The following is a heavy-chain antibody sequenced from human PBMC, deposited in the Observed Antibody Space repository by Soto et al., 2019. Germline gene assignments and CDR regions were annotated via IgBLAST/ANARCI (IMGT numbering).Heavy chain of an antibody. CDR3: AGDGGRVNAHH. CDR1: GGTFSTYS. V-gene: IGHV1-69*01. D-gene: IGHD3-16*01. J-gene: IGHJ4*02. CDR2: IIPIFGAA. Sequence: QVQVVQSGAEVKQPGSSVKVSCQVSGGTFSTYSISWVRQAPGQGLEWVGGIIPIFGAAKHAQKFQGRVKITADGSPDTVYMGLGGLGCEDPAGCFWAGDGGRVNAHHWGQGTLVTVSS.